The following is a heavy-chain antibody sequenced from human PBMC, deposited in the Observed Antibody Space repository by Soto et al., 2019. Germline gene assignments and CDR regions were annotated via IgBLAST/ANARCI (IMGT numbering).Heavy chain of an antibody. D-gene: IGHD3-10*01. Sequence: EVQLVESGGGLIQPGGSLRLSCAVSGFTVSNNYMSWVRQAPGKGLEGVSVIYSGGYTAYGDSVKGRFTISRDNSKNPQYLKMKSRGADDPGVFYWALRPGGGGYWGQGTLVTVSS. V-gene: IGHV3-53*01. J-gene: IGHJ4*02. CDR1: GFTVSNNY. CDR3: ALRPGGGGY. CDR2: IYSGGYT.